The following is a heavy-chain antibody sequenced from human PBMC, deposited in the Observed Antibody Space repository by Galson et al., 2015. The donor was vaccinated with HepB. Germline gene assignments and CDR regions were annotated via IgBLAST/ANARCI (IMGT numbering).Heavy chain of an antibody. CDR3: ARGSSSGWYTTQDGMDV. D-gene: IGHD6-19*01. Sequence: QSGAEVKKPGESLKISCKTSGFSFPTYWIGWVRQMPGKGLEWMGIVYPGDSETRYSPSFQGQVTISADKSISTAYLQWSSLKASDTAMYYCARGSSSGWYTTQDGMDVWGQGTTVTVSS. CDR1: GFSFPTYW. J-gene: IGHJ6*02. V-gene: IGHV5-51*01. CDR2: VYPGDSET.